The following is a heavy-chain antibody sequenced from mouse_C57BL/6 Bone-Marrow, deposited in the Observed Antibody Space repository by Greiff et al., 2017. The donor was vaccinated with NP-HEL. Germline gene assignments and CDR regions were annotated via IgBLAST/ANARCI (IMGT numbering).Heavy chain of an antibody. CDR3: ARGSY. J-gene: IGHJ3*01. CDR2: IYPGDGDT. CDR1: GYEFSNYW. V-gene: IGHV1-80*01. Sequence: QVQLQQSGAELVKPGASVKISCKASGYEFSNYWMNWVKQRPGKGLEWIGPIYPGDGDTNYTGKFKDKATLTADKSSSTAYMQLSVLTSEDSAVYFCARGSYWGQGTLVTVSA.